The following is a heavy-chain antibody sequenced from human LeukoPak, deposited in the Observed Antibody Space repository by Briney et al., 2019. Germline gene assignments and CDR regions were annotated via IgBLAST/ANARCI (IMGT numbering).Heavy chain of an antibody. D-gene: IGHD2-15*01. J-gene: IGHJ6*02. CDR1: GFTFSSYE. CDR3: ARDRVPYCSGVSCSVDV. V-gene: IGHV3-74*01. Sequence: PGGSLRLSCAASGFTFSSYEMNWVRQAPGKGLVWVSRITSDGSTTNYADSVKGRFTISRDNAKNTLHLQMNSLRVEDTAVYYCARDRVPYCSGVSCSVDVWGQGTTVTVSS. CDR2: ITSDGSTT.